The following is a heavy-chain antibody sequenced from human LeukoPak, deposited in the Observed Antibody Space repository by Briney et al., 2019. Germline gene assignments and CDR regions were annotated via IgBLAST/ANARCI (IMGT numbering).Heavy chain of an antibody. D-gene: IGHD3-16*01. J-gene: IGHJ4*02. Sequence: PGGSLRLSCAASGITFKNYNMNWVRQAPGKGLEWVAFIGSASSYVFYADSVKGRFTISRDNAKNSLYLQMNSLRAEDTAVYYCAREPWGAGRGFFDYWGQGTLVTVSS. V-gene: IGHV3-21*01. CDR1: GITFKNYN. CDR2: IGSASSYV. CDR3: AREPWGAGRGFFDY.